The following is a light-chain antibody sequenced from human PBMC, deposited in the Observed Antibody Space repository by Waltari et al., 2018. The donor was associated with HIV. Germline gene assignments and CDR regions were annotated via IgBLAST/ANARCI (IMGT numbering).Light chain of an antibody. J-gene: IGKJ4*01. CDR1: QSILYSSNNKNC. CDR3: QQYYTTPLT. CDR2: WAS. V-gene: IGKV4-1*01. Sequence: DIVMTQSPDSLAVSLGERATINCKSSQSILYSSNNKNCLAWYQQKPGQPPKLLIYWASTRESGVPDRFSGSGSGTDFTLTISSLQAEDVAIYSCQQYYTTPLTFGGGTKVEIK.